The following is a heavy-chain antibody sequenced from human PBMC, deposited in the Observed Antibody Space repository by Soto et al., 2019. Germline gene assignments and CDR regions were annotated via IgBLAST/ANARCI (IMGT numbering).Heavy chain of an antibody. J-gene: IGHJ4*02. CDR1: GGSMSTSYY. D-gene: IGHD3-10*01. V-gene: IGHV4-39*01. CDR3: ATLWFGEADY. CDR2: IYYSGST. Sequence: QLQLQESGPGLLKPSETVSLTCTDFGGSMSTSYYWGWIRQPPGKGLEWIGSIYYSGSTYYNPSLKSRVTISVDTSKNQFSLKLTSVTAADTSVYYCATLWFGEADYWGQGTLVTVSS.